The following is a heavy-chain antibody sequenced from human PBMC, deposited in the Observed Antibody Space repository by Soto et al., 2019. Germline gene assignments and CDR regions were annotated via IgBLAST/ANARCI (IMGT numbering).Heavy chain of an antibody. D-gene: IGHD3-22*01. V-gene: IGHV3-30*18. CDR2: ISYDGSNK. J-gene: IGHJ4*02. CDR3: AKVSDSSGYYYPGY. Sequence: SLRLSCAASGFTFSSYGMHWARQAPGKGLEWVAVISYDGSNKYYADSVKGRFTISRDNSKNTLYLQMNSLRAEDTAVYYCAKVSDSSGYYYPGYWGQGTLVTVSS. CDR1: GFTFSSYG.